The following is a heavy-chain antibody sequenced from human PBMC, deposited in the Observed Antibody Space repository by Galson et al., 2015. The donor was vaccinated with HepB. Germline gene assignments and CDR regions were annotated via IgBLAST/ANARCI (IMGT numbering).Heavy chain of an antibody. V-gene: IGHV3-23*01. D-gene: IGHD1-14*01. CDR2: ISGSGGGT. J-gene: IGHJ4*02. CDR1: GFTFSSYA. Sequence: SLRLSCAASGFTFSSYAMSWVCQAPGKGLEWVSAISGSGGGTYYADSVKGRFTISRDNSKNTRYLQMNSLRADDTAVYYCAKYLLSGTNSPFDYWGQGTLVTVSS. CDR3: AKYLLSGTNSPFDY.